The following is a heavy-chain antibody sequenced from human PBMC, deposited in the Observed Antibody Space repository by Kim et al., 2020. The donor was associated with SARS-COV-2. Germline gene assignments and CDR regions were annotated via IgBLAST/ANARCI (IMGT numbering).Heavy chain of an antibody. CDR3: AKEVSSWSGPEDGLDV. J-gene: IGHJ6*02. D-gene: IGHD6-13*01. V-gene: IGHV3-30*18. CDR1: GFTFSSYG. CDR2: IVYDGSNI. Sequence: GGSLRLSCAASGFTFSSYGMHWVRQAPGKGLECVAVIVYDGSNIYYADSVKGRFTISRDNSKNILYLHMNSLRPDDTAVYYCAKEVSSWSGPEDGLDVWGQGTTVTVSS.